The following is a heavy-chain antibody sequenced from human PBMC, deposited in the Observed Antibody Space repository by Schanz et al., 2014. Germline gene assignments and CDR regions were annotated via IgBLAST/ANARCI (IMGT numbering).Heavy chain of an antibody. CDR2: LTEGGGGT. CDR3: ARDLNRCGGDCYSG. D-gene: IGHD2-21*02. V-gene: IGHV3-23*01. CDR1: GFTFSSYT. J-gene: IGHJ4*02. Sequence: EVQLLESGGGLVRPGGSLRLSCAASGFTFSSYTMNWVRQAPGKGLEWVSGLTEGGGGTYYTDAVKGRFTISRDNSKNTLYLQMNSLRVEDTAVYYCARDLNRCGGDCYSGWGQGTLVTVSS.